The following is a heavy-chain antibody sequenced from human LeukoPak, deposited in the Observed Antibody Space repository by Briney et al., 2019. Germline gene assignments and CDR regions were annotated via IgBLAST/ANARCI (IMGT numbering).Heavy chain of an antibody. CDR3: ARGLLWFGDLNGGYFDY. CDR2: INPSGGST. V-gene: IGHV1-46*01. D-gene: IGHD3-10*01. CDR1: GYTFTSYY. Sequence: GASVKVSCKASGYTFTSYYMHWVRQAPGQGLEWMGIINPSGGSTSYAQKYQGRVTMTRDTSTSTVYMELSSLRSEDTAVYYCARGLLWFGDLNGGYFDYWGQGTLVTVSS. J-gene: IGHJ4*02.